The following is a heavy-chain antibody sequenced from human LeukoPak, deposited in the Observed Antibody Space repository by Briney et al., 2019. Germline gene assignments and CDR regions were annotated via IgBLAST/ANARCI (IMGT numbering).Heavy chain of an antibody. D-gene: IGHD3-9*01. Sequence: ASVKVSCKASGYTFTGYYMHWVRQAPGQGLEWMGGIIPIFGTANYAQKLQGRVTMTTDTSTSTSYMELRSLRSDDTAVYYCARVGGVYYDISTGYGGTFDIWGQGTVVTVSS. CDR2: IIPIFGTA. V-gene: IGHV1-18*04. CDR1: GYTFTGYY. CDR3: ARVGGVYYDISTGYGGTFDI. J-gene: IGHJ3*02.